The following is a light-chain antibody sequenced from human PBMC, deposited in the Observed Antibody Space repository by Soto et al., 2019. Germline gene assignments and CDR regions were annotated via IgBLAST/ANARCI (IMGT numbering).Light chain of an antibody. CDR2: GES. CDR3: QXYGRSPWT. J-gene: IGKJ1*01. CDR1: QSVSSSY. V-gene: IGKV3-20*01. Sequence: ELVLTQSPGTLSLSPGERATLSCRASQSVSSSYLAWYQQKTGQAPRLLIYGESSRATGIPDRFSGSGSGTDLSLTISRLEPEDFAVYYCQXYGRSPWTFGQGTKVDI.